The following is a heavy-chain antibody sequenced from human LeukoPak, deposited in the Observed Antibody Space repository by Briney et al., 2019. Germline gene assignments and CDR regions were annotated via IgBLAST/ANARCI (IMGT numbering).Heavy chain of an antibody. Sequence: GGCLRPSCAASGFTFGSYAMSWVRQAPGKGLEWVSAISGSGGSTYYADSVTGRFTISRDNSQNPLHLQITSLRAENTAVYYCAKVGIVGAIVLDYWGQGPLVTVSS. CDR1: GFTFGSYA. CDR3: AKVGIVGAIVLDY. CDR2: ISGSGGST. D-gene: IGHD1-26*01. V-gene: IGHV3-23*01. J-gene: IGHJ4*02.